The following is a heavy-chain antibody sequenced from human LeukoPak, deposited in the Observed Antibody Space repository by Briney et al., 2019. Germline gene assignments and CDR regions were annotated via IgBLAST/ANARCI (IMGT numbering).Heavy chain of an antibody. D-gene: IGHD3-10*01. CDR1: GGSISSYY. Sequence: SETLSLTCTVSGGSISSYYWSWIRQPPGKGLEWIGYIYYSGSTNYNTSLTRRVTISVATSNTQFSLHLRSVTAADTAVYYFAGGRLEELLVSHHWFDPWGQRTLVTVSS. J-gene: IGHJ5*02. CDR2: IYYSGST. V-gene: IGHV4-59*01. CDR3: AGGRLEELLVSHHWFDP.